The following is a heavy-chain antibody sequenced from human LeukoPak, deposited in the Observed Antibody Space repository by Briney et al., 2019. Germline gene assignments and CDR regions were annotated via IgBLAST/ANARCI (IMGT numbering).Heavy chain of an antibody. V-gene: IGHV3-66*01. J-gene: IGHJ4*02. CDR3: ARRLEYSGSKGVFDY. Sequence: GGSLRLSCAASGFTVTTNYMTWVRQAPGKGLEWVSIIYSGGYTDYADSVKGRFTISRDNSKNTLDLQMNSLRAEDKAVYYCARRLEYSGSKGVFDYWGQGTLVTVSS. D-gene: IGHD1-26*01. CDR2: IYSGGYT. CDR1: GFTVTTNY.